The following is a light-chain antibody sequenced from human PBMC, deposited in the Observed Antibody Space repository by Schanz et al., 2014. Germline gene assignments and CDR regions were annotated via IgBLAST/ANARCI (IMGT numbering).Light chain of an antibody. J-gene: IGLJ1*01. V-gene: IGLV1-44*01. Sequence: QSVLTQPPSASGTPGQRVTISCSGSSSNIGSNTVNWYQQLPGTAPKLLIYVNNQRPSGVPERFSGSKSGTSASLAISGLQSEDEAEYYCSSYTRSAIFVFGTGTKLTVL. CDR1: SSNIGSNT. CDR3: SSYTRSAIFV. CDR2: VNN.